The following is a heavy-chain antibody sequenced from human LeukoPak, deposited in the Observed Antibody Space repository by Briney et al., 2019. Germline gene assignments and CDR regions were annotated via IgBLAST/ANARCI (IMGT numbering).Heavy chain of an antibody. Sequence: SETLSLTCTVSGGSISSGGYYWSWIRQHPGKGLEWIGYIYYSGTTHYNPSLKSRVTISVDTSKNQFSLNLRSVTAADTAVYYCATVSFNWEFDYWGQGTLVTVSS. CDR2: IYYSGTT. V-gene: IGHV4-31*03. CDR1: GGSISSGGYY. CDR3: ATVSFNWEFDY. J-gene: IGHJ4*02. D-gene: IGHD7-27*01.